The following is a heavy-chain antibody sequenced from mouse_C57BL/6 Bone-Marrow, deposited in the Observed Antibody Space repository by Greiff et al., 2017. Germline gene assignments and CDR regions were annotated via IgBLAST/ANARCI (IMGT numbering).Heavy chain of an antibody. V-gene: IGHV1-55*01. CDR2: IYPGSGST. CDR3: ARNDGYYVWAMDY. J-gene: IGHJ4*01. Sequence: VQLQQPGAELVKPGASVKMSCKASGYTFTSYWITWVKQRPGQGLEWIGDIYPGSGSTNYNEKFKSKATLTVDTSSSTAYLQLSSLTSEDSAVDYCARNDGYYVWAMDYWGQGTSVTVSS. D-gene: IGHD2-3*01. CDR1: GYTFTSYW.